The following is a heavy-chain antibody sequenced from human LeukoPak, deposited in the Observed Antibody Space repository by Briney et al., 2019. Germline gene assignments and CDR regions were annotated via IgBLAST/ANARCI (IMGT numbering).Heavy chain of an antibody. V-gene: IGHV3-23*01. Sequence: GGSLRLSCAASGFTFSTYDMTWVRQAPGKGLEWVSSISGSGGSTYYADSVKGRFTTSRDNSKNTLYLQMNGLRAEDTAVYYCAKDLAAVPGNKYFAYWGQGTLVTVSS. J-gene: IGHJ4*02. CDR2: ISGSGGST. D-gene: IGHD6-19*01. CDR3: AKDLAAVPGNKYFAY. CDR1: GFTFSTYD.